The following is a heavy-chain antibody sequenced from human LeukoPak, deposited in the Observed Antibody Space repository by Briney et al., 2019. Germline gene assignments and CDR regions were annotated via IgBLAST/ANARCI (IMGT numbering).Heavy chain of an antibody. D-gene: IGHD3-22*01. J-gene: IGHJ3*02. CDR2: INHSGST. CDR3: ARFWRDSSGYYSAFDI. Sequence: SETLSLTCTVSGGSISSYYWSWIRQPPGKGLEWIGEINHSGSTNYNPSLKSRVTISVDTSKNQFSLKLSSVTAADTAVYYCARFWRDSSGYYSAFDIWGQGTMVTVSS. V-gene: IGHV4-34*01. CDR1: GGSISSYY.